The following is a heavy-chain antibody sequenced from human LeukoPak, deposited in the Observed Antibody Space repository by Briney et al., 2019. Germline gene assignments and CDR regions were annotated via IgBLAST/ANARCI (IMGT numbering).Heavy chain of an antibody. CDR2: IYTSGTT. D-gene: IGHD5-18*01. J-gene: IGHJ4*01. CDR3: AVDVGWGYSYVRLDC. Sequence: TLSLTCTVSGGSISSGNYYGSWIRQPAGKRLGWIGRIYTSGTTNYNPSLKSRATTSVHTSNNQFSLQLRSVTAAAAAYYCCAVDVGWGYSYVRLDCWGQGILVTAS. CDR1: GGSISSGNYY. V-gene: IGHV4-61*02.